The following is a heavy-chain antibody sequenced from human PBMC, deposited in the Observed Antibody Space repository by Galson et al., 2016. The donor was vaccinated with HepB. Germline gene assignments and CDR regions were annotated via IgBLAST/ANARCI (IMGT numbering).Heavy chain of an antibody. J-gene: IGHJ4*02. CDR3: ARDVQYRFDS. Sequence: VKVSCKASGYTFTTSGISWVRQAPGQGLEWIGWISTYSGNTKYAQKFQGGLTLTTDSSTTTAYMELRSLRFDDTAPYYCARDVQYRFDSWGQGTLVTVSS. CDR1: GYTFTTSG. V-gene: IGHV1-18*01. D-gene: IGHD3-16*02. CDR2: ISTYSGNT.